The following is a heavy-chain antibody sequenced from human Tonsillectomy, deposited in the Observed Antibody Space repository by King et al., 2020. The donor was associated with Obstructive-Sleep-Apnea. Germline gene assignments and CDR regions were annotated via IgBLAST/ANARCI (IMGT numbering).Heavy chain of an antibody. V-gene: IGHV3-66*01. Sequence: DVQLVESGGGLVQPGGSLRLSCAVSGFTVSSNYMSWVRQAPGKGLEWVSVIYSGGSTNYADSVKGRFTISRDNSKNTRYLQMNSLRAEDTAVYYCARDVAVAARGYWGQGTLVTVSS. J-gene: IGHJ4*02. CDR3: ARDVAVAARGY. D-gene: IGHD6-19*01. CDR2: IYSGGST. CDR1: GFTVSSNY.